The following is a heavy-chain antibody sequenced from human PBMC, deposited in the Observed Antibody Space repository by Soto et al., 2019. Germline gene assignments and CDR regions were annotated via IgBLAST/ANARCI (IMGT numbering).Heavy chain of an antibody. D-gene: IGHD5-12*01. V-gene: IGHV1-69*06. CDR1: GGTFSSYA. Sequence: QVQLVQSGAEVKEPGSSVKVSCKASGGTFSSYAISWVRQAPGQGLEWMGGIIPIFGTVNYAQKFHGRVTVTADKSTSTGCMELGRLRAKDKAIYYWASNTDGIWWDSWGQVTLVTVSS. CDR3: ASNTDGIWWDS. CDR2: IIPIFGTV. J-gene: IGHJ5*02.